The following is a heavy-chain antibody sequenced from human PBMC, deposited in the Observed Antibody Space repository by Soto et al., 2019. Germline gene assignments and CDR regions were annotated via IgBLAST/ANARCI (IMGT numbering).Heavy chain of an antibody. CDR3: TRVFGGVMDAFDI. V-gene: IGHV3-49*04. CDR1: GFTFGDYA. J-gene: IGHJ3*02. Sequence: GGSLRLSCTASGFTFGDYAMSWVRQAPGKGLEWVGFIRSKAYGGTTEYAASVKGRFTISRDDSKSIAYLQMNSLKTEDTAVYYCTRVFGGVMDAFDIWGQGTMVTVSS. CDR2: IRSKAYGGTT. D-gene: IGHD3-16*01.